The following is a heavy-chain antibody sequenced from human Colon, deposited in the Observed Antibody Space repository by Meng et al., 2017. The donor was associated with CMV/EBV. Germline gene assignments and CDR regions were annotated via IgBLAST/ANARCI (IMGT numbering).Heavy chain of an antibody. Sequence: GESLKISCAASGFTFSSYDMNWVRQAPGEGLDWVSSMSGSGGSTYYADSVKGRFTISRDNSKNILYLQMNSLRAEDTAVYYCAKGAGPSDSGRYWGQGTLVTVSS. D-gene: IGHD4-17*01. CDR2: MSGSGGST. CDR1: GFTFSSYD. CDR3: AKGAGPSDSGRY. V-gene: IGHV3-23*01. J-gene: IGHJ4*02.